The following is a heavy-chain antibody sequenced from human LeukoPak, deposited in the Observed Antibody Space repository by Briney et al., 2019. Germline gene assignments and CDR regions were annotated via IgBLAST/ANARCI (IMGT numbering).Heavy chain of an antibody. D-gene: IGHD4-17*01. CDR1: GGSFSGYY. V-gene: IGHV4-34*01. CDR3: ASTTVTTGSDY. J-gene: IGHJ4*02. CDR2: INHSGST. Sequence: SETLSLTCAVYGGSFSGYYWSWIRQPPGKGLELIGEINHSGSTNYNPSLKSRVAISVDTSKNQFSLKLSSVTAADTAVYYCASTTVTTGSDYWGQGTLVTVSS.